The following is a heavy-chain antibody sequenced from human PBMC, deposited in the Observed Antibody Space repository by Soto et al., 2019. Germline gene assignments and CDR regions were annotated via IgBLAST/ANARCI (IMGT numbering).Heavy chain of an antibody. CDR2: IIPIFGTA. CDR1: GGTFSSYA. J-gene: IGHJ4*02. CDR3: ARAVEMATINFDY. D-gene: IGHD5-12*01. Sequence: ASVKVSCKASGGTFSSYAISWVRQAPGQGLEWMGGIIPIFGTANYAQKFQGWVTMTRDTSIRTAYMELSRLRSDYSAVYYCARAVEMATINFDYWGQGTLVTVSS. V-gene: IGHV1-69*05.